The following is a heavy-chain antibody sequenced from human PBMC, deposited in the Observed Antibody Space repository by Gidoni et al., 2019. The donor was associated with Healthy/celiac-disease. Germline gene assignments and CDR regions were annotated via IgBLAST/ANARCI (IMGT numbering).Heavy chain of an antibody. J-gene: IGHJ3*01. CDR1: GFTFSSYA. V-gene: IGHV3-64D*08. D-gene: IGHD6-19*01. CDR2: ISTNGDNT. Sequence: EVQLVESGGGLVQPGGSLRLSGSASGFTFSSYAMLWVRQAPGKGLQYVSAISTNGDNTYYPDSVKGRFTISRDNAKDTLYLQMSSLRVDDTAVYYCTRHLSPAIAVAGEWGQGTMVTVSS. CDR3: TRHLSPAIAVAGE.